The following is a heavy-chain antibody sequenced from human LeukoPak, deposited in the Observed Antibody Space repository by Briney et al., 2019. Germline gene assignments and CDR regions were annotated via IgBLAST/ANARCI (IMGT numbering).Heavy chain of an antibody. J-gene: IGHJ4*02. CDR3: ARGGIEDYDSSPEGY. CDR2: VNHSGYT. D-gene: IGHD3-22*01. V-gene: IGHV4-34*01. Sequence: PSETLSLTCGVSGTSFSSYYWSWIRQTPGKGLEWIGEVNHSGYTNMNPSLKSRVTISVDTSKNQFSLKLSSVTAADTAVYYCARGGIEDYDSSPEGYWGQGTLVTVSS. CDR1: GTSFSSYY.